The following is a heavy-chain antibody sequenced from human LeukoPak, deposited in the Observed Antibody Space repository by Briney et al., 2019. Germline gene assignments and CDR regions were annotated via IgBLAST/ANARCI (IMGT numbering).Heavy chain of an antibody. CDR1: GFTFSSYA. CDR2: ISYDGSNK. CDR3: AKDLSGYDSDY. V-gene: IGHV3-30*18. D-gene: IGHD5-12*01. J-gene: IGHJ4*02. Sequence: PGGSLRLSCAASGFTFSSYAMSWVRQAPGKGLEWVAVISYDGSNKYYADSVKGRFTISRDNSKNTLYLQMNSLRAEDTAVYYCAKDLSGYDSDYWGQGTLVTVSS.